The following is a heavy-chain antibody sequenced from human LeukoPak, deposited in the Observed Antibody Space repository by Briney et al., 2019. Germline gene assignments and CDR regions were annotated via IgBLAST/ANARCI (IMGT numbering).Heavy chain of an antibody. CDR2: IYYSGST. CDR3: ARFSGSYYYYMDV. CDR1: GVSIRSYY. V-gene: IGHV4-59*01. Sequence: PSETLSLTCTVSGVSIRSYYWSWIRQPPGKGLEWIAYIYYSGSTNYNPSLKSRVTISVDTSKNQFSLKLSSVTAADTAVYYCARFSGSYYYYMDVWGKGTTVTVSS. D-gene: IGHD5-12*01. J-gene: IGHJ6*03.